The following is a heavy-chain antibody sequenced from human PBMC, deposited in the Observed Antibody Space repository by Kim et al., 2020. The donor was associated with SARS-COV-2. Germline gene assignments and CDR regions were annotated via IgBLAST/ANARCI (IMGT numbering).Heavy chain of an antibody. J-gene: IGHJ4*02. Sequence: AQKLQGRVTMTTDTSTSTAYMELRSLRSDATAVYYCARVVIAADGTFDYWGQGTLVTVSS. V-gene: IGHV1-18*01. CDR3: ARVVIAADGTFDY. D-gene: IGHD6-13*01.